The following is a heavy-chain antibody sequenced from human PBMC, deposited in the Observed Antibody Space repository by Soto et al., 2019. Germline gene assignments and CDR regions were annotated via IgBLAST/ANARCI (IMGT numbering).Heavy chain of an antibody. CDR1: GFTFSSYA. Sequence: QVQLVESGGGVVQPGRSLRLSCAASGFTFSSYAMHWVRQAPGKGLEWVAVISYDGSSKYYADSVKGRFTSSRDNSKNTLYLQMNSLRAEDTAVYYCARGDSSSWYYFDYWGQGTLFTVSS. V-gene: IGHV3-30-3*01. D-gene: IGHD6-13*01. CDR2: ISYDGSSK. J-gene: IGHJ4*02. CDR3: ARGDSSSWYYFDY.